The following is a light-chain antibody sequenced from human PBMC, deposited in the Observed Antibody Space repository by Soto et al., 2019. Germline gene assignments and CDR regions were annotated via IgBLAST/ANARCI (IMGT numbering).Light chain of an antibody. CDR3: QQYNSYGT. CDR1: QTIDSW. Sequence: DIQMTQSPSTLSASVGDRVTITCRASQTIDSWLAWYQQKPGKAPKLLIYKASSLEGGVPLRFSGSGSGTESTLTIRSLKPDDFATYYCQQYNSYGTFGQGTKVDIK. V-gene: IGKV1-5*03. CDR2: KAS. J-gene: IGKJ1*01.